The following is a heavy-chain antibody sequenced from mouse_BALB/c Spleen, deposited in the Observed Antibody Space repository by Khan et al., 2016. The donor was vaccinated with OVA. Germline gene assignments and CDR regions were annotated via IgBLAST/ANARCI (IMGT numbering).Heavy chain of an antibody. CDR1: GYSITSDYA. CDR3: ARVYGGDFDY. J-gene: IGHJ2*01. V-gene: IGHV3-2*02. CDR2: ISYSGNT. Sequence: EVQLKESGPGLVKPSQSLSLTCTVTGYSITSDYAWNWIRQFPGNKLEWMGFISYSGNTNYNPSLKSRISITRDTSKNQFFLQLNSVTTEDTARYDCARVYGGDFDYWGQGTTLTVSS. D-gene: IGHD1-1*01.